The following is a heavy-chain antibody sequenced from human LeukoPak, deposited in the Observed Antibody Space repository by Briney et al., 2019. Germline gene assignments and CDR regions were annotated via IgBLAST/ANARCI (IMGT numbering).Heavy chain of an antibody. CDR2: INLKSGGT. CDR1: GYTFTGYS. CDR3: AREDSTGYSSLDY. D-gene: IGHD3-22*01. J-gene: IGHJ4*02. Sequence: ASVKVSFKASGYTFTGYSIHRVRQAPGQGLEWMGWINLKSGGTNYAQKFQARVTMTRETSISTAYMELSRLRSDDTAVYYCAREDSTGYSSLDYWGQGTLVTVSS. V-gene: IGHV1-2*02.